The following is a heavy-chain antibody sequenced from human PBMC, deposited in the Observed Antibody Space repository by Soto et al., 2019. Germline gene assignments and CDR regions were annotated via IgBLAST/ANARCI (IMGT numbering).Heavy chain of an antibody. V-gene: IGHV1-58*01. Sequence: QMQLVQSGPEVKKPGTSVKVSCKASGFTFTSSAVQWVRQARGQRLEWIGWIVVGSGNTNYAQKFQERVTITRDMXXRXAXXERSSLRSEDTAVYYCAAEERYDFWSGYYYYGMDVWGQGTTVTVSS. CDR1: GFTFTSSA. CDR3: AAEERYDFWSGYYYYGMDV. D-gene: IGHD3-3*01. J-gene: IGHJ6*02. CDR2: IVVGSGNT.